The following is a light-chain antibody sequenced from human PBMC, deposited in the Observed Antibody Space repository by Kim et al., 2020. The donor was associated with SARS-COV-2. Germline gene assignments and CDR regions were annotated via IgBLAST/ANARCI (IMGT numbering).Light chain of an antibody. J-gene: IGLJ3*02. CDR3: ASWDDSLNGVV. CDR1: TSNSGSNS. CDR2: TKS. Sequence: ELTQPPSASGPPGQSVTISCSGSTSNSGSNSVSWYQEYPGTAPKLLIYTKSLRPSGVPDRFSGSKTGTSASLAITGLHAEDEADYYCASWDDSLNGVVFGGGTQLTVL. V-gene: IGLV1-44*01.